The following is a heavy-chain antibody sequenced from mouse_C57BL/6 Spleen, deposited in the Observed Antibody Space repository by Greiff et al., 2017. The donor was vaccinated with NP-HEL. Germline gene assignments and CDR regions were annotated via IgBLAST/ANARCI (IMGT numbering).Heavy chain of an antibody. D-gene: IGHD2-3*01. CDR1: GFTFRDYY. V-gene: IGHV5-16*01. CDR3: ARGDDGYPFAY. J-gene: IGHJ3*01. CDR2: INYDGSST. Sequence: EVKLVESEGGLVQPGSSMKLSCTASGFTFRDYYMAWVRQVPEKGLEWVANINYDGSSTYYLDSLKSRFIISRDNAKNILYLQMSSLKSEDTATYYCARGDDGYPFAYWGQGTLVTVSA.